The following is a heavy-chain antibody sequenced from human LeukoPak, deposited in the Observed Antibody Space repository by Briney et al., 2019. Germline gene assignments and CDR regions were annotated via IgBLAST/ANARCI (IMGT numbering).Heavy chain of an antibody. CDR3: ARGSQQLVVAANDY. CDR1: GGSISSSTYY. D-gene: IGHD6-13*01. CDR2: IYHSGST. V-gene: IGHV4-39*07. Sequence: SETLSLTCTVSGGSISSSTYYWVWIRQPPGKGLEWIGSIYHSGSTYYNPSLKSRVTISVDTSKNQFSLKLSSVTAADTAVYYCARGSQQLVVAANDYWGQGTLVTVSS. J-gene: IGHJ4*02.